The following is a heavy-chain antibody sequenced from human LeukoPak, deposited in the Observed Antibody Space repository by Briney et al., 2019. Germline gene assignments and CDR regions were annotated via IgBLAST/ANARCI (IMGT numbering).Heavy chain of an antibody. V-gene: IGHV1-69*06. J-gene: IGHJ6*03. Sequence: ASVKVSCKASGGTFSSYAISWVRQAPGQGLEWMGGIIPIFGTANYAQKLQGRVTITADKSTSTAYMELSSLRSEDTAVYYCASFYSPYCSGGSCYGYYYYYMDVWGKGTTVTVSS. CDR1: GGTFSSYA. D-gene: IGHD2-15*01. CDR2: IIPIFGTA. CDR3: ASFYSPYCSGGSCYGYYYYYMDV.